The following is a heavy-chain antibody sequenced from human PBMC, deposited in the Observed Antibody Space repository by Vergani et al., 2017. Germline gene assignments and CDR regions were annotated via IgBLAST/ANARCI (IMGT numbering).Heavy chain of an antibody. J-gene: IGHJ4*02. V-gene: IGHV4-4*09. Sequence: QVQLQESGPGLVKPSETLSLTCTVSGGSISSHYWSWIRQPPGKGLEWIGYIYTSGSTNYNPSLKSRVTISVDTSKNQFSLKLSSVTAADTAVYYCARLGRFLEWLLLDYWGQGTLVTVSS. CDR2: IYTSGST. D-gene: IGHD3-3*01. CDR3: ARLGRFLEWLLLDY. CDR1: GGSISSHY.